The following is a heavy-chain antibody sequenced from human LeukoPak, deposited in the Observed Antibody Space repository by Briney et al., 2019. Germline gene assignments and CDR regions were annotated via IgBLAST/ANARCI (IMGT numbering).Heavy chain of an antibody. J-gene: IGHJ5*02. V-gene: IGHV4-59*01. CDR2: IYYSGST. D-gene: IGHD3-10*01. Sequence: SETLSLTCTVSGGSISSYYWSWIRQPPGKGLEWIGYIYYSGSTNYNPSLKSRVTISVDTSKNQFSLKLSPVTAADTAVYYYARVVGSGAWFDPWGQGTLVTVSS. CDR3: ARVVGSGAWFDP. CDR1: GGSISSYY.